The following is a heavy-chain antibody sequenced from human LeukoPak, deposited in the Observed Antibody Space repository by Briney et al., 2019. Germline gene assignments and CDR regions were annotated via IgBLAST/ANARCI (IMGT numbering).Heavy chain of an antibody. V-gene: IGHV3-21*01. CDR1: GFTFSSYS. CDR3: ARGFFDYVWGSYRSISFDY. CDR2: ISSSSSYI. J-gene: IGHJ4*02. Sequence: KPGGSLRLSCAASGFTFSSYSMNWVRQAPGKGLECVSSISSSSSYIYYADSVKGRFTISRDNAKNSLYLQMNSLRAEDTAVYYCARGFFDYVWGSYRSISFDYWGQGTLVTVSS. D-gene: IGHD3-16*02.